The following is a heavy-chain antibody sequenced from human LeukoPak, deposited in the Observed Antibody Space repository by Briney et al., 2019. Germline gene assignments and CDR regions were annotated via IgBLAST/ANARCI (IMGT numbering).Heavy chain of an antibody. J-gene: IGHJ6*02. CDR2: IYYSGST. D-gene: IGHD2-2*01. CDR3: AREPGYCSSTSCYRSSYYGMDV. CDR1: GGSISSGGYY. Sequence: SQTLSFTCTVSGGSISSGGYYWSWIRQHPGKGLEWIGYIYYSGSTYYNPSLKSRVTISVDTSKNQFSLKLSSVTAADTAVYYCAREPGYCSSTSCYRSSYYGMDVWGQGTTVTVSS. V-gene: IGHV4-31*03.